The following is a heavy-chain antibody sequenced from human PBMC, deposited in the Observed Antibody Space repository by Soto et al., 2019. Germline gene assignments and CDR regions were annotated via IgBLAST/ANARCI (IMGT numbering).Heavy chain of an antibody. D-gene: IGHD3-22*01. CDR3: AKDAPGSGWLSDX. CDR1: GFTFSIYA. J-gene: IGHJ4*02. CDR2: ICGGGGGT. Sequence: PGGSLRLSCAASGFTFSIYAMSWVRQAPGKGLEWVSTICGGGGGTSYADFVRGRFTISRDNSKKTLYLQMNSLRAEDTAVYYCAKDAPGSGWLSDXWGLGTLVPVSX. V-gene: IGHV3-23*01.